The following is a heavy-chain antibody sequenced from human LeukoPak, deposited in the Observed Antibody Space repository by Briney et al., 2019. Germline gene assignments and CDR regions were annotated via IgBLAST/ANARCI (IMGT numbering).Heavy chain of an antibody. CDR3: VRESVRDYYFDF. CDR1: GFRFGGYA. J-gene: IGHJ4*02. Sequence: GGSLRLSCSGSGFRFGGYALSWVRQAPGKGLEWVGFIRSKALYGTSDYAASVEGRFAISRDDSNNIVYLQMNSLKTEDTAVYFCVRESVRDYYFDFWGQGTLVTVSS. D-gene: IGHD3-10*02. CDR2: IRSKALYGTS. V-gene: IGHV3-49*04.